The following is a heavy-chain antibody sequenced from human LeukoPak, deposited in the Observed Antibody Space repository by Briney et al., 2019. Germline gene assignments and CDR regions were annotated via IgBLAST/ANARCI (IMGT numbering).Heavy chain of an antibody. CDR2: MNPNSGNT. CDR3: ARSYYYDSSGYYYYFDY. Sequence: GASVKVSCKASGYTFTSYDINWVRQATGQGLEWMGWMNPNSGNTGYAQKFQGRVTMTRNTSISTAYMELSSLRSEDTAVYYCARSYYYDSSGYYYYFDYWGQGTLVTVSS. D-gene: IGHD3-22*01. V-gene: IGHV1-8*01. J-gene: IGHJ4*02. CDR1: GYTFTSYD.